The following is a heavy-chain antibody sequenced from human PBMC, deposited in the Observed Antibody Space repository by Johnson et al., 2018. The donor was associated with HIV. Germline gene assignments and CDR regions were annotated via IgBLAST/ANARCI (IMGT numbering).Heavy chain of an antibody. V-gene: IGHV3-30*18. J-gene: IGHJ3*02. CDR2: ISYDGSNN. Sequence: QVQLVESGGGVVQPGRSLRLSCAASGFTFSSYGMHWVRQAPGKGLEWVAVISYDGSNNYYEDSVKGRFTISRDNSKNTLYLQMNSLRAEDTAVYYCAKDRSAHMTMLLEVVADAFDIWGQGTMVTVSS. CDR1: GFTFSSYG. D-gene: IGHD4/OR15-4a*01. CDR3: AKDRSAHMTMLLEVVADAFDI.